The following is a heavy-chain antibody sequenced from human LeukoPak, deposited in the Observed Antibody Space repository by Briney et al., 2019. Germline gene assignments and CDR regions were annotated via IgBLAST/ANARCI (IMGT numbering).Heavy chain of an antibody. CDR3: ARAHFSSSWSAFVPGGY. CDR1: GYTFTGYY. D-gene: IGHD6-13*01. J-gene: IGHJ4*02. V-gene: IGHV1-2*02. Sequence: ASVKVSCKAPGYTFTGYYMLWVRQAPGQGLEWMGWIKPNSGGTNYAQKFQGRVTTTRDTSISTAYMELSRLRSDDTAVYYCARAHFSSSWSAFVPGGYWGQRTLVTVSS. CDR2: IKPNSGGT.